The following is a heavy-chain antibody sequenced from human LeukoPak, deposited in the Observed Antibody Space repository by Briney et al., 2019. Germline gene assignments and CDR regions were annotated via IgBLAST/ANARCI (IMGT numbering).Heavy chain of an antibody. V-gene: IGHV1-69*13. D-gene: IGHD3-3*01. CDR3: ARERNYDSWVFDY. J-gene: IGHJ4*02. Sequence: EASVKVSRKASGGTFSSYAISWVRQAPGQGLEWMGGIIPIFGTANYAQKFQGRVTITADESTSTAYMELSSLRSEDTAVYYCARERNYDSWVFDYWGQGTLVTVSS. CDR1: GGTFSSYA. CDR2: IIPIFGTA.